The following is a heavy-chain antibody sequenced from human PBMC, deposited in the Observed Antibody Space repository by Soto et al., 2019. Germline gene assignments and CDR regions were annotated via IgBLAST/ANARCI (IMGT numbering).Heavy chain of an antibody. D-gene: IGHD3-22*01. CDR1: GFTFSSYA. CDR2: ISYDGSNK. J-gene: IGHJ4*02. CDR3: ARDPENYYDSSGYYGPEGAIRPIDY. V-gene: IGHV3-30-3*01. Sequence: QVQLVESGGGVVQPGRSLRLSCAASGFTFSSYAMHWVRQAPGKGLEWVAVISYDGSNKYYADSVKGRFTISRDNSKNTLYLQMNSLRAEDTAVYYCARDPENYYDSSGYYGPEGAIRPIDYWGQGTLVTVSS.